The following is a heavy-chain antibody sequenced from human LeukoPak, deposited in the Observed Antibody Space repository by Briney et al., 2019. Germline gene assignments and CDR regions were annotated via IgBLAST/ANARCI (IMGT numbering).Heavy chain of an antibody. CDR2: ISYDGSNK. CDR3: AKGGVSPKWFDP. J-gene: IGHJ5*02. Sequence: GGSLRLSCAASGFIFSNYGMHWVRQAPGKGLEWVAVISYDGSNKYYADSVKGRFTISRDNSKNTLYLQMNSLRAEDTAVYYCAKGGVSPKWFDPWGQGTLVTVSS. V-gene: IGHV3-30*12. CDR1: GFIFSNYG. D-gene: IGHD1-26*01.